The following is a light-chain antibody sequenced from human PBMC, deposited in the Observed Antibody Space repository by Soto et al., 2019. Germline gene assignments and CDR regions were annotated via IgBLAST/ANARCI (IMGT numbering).Light chain of an antibody. CDR3: QQSYSPLLS. V-gene: IGKV1-39*01. J-gene: IGKJ4*01. CDR2: GAS. Sequence: DIELTQSPSSLSASVGDRVTITCRASQSISTYLNWYQQKGGKAPKLLIHGASSLQSGVSLRFSATGSGTDFSLTIMSLQPEDFATYYCQQSYSPLLSFGGGTKVEI. CDR1: QSISTY.